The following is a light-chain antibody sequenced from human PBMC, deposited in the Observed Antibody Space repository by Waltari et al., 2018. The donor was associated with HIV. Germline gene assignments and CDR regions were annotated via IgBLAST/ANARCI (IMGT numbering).Light chain of an antibody. J-gene: IGLJ2*01. V-gene: IGLV7-46*01. CDR2: DTT. CDR1: TVAVTSGPC. CDR3: LLSFNGVVV. Sequence: QAVVTQDPSPTVSPGRTVTLTCASRTVAVTSGPCPYWFQRRPGQAPQTPIYDTTNRHPWTPALFSGSLLGGKAALTLAGAQFEDEADYFCLLSFNGVVVFGGGTTLTVL.